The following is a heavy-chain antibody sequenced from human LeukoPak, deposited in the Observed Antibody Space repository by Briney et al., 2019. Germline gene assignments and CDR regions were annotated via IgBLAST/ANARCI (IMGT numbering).Heavy chain of an antibody. CDR2: LYYSGST. Sequence: SETLSLSCTASGDSMTSGGSCWGCNRQHPGKGLEWSWYLYYSGSTYYNPSLKSRVTISVDTSKNQFSLNLSSVTAADTAVYYCARAPARGVEFDCWGQGTLVTVSS. D-gene: IGHD6-25*01. V-gene: IGHV4-31*02. CDR1: GDSMTSGGSC. CDR3: ARAPARGVEFDC. J-gene: IGHJ4*02.